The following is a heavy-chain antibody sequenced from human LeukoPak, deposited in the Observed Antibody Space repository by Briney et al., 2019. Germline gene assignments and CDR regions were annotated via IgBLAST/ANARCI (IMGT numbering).Heavy chain of an antibody. D-gene: IGHD6-13*01. V-gene: IGHV4-4*07. J-gene: IGHJ3*02. CDR1: GYSISTLAN. CDR3: ASSSWSFDAFDI. Sequence: SETLSLTCAVSGYSISTLANWGWIRQPAGKGLEWIGRIYTSGSTNYNPSLKSRVTMSVDTSKNQFSLKLSSVTAADTAVYYCASSSWSFDAFDIWGQGTMVTVSS. CDR2: IYTSGST.